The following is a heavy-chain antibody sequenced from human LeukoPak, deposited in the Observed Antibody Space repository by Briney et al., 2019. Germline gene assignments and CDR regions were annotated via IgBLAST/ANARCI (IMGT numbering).Heavy chain of an antibody. CDR2: INAGNGNT. V-gene: IGHV1-3*01. CDR3: TRGTLNGSSWYYYYYYYYMDV. CDR1: GYTFTAYV. D-gene: IGHD6-13*01. J-gene: IGHJ6*03. Sequence: GASVKVSCKASGYTFTAYVMHWVRQAPGQRLEWMGWINAGNGNTKYSQEFQGRVTTTRDTFANTIYMELSSLRSEDTAVYYCTRGTLNGSSWYYYYYYYYMDVWGKGTTVTVSS.